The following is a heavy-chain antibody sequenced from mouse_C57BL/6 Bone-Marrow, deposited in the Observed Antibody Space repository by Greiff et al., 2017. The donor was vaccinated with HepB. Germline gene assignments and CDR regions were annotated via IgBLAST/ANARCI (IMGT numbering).Heavy chain of an antibody. CDR2: ISDGGSYT. CDR3: ARGGNWAFAY. V-gene: IGHV5-4*01. CDR1: GFTFSSYA. D-gene: IGHD4-1*01. J-gene: IGHJ3*01. Sequence: EVHLVESGGGLVKPGGSLKLSCAASGFTFSSYAMSWVRQTPEKRLEWVATISDGGSYTYYPDNVKGRFTISRDNAKNNLYLQMSHLKSEDTAMYYCARGGNWAFAYWGQGTLVTVSA.